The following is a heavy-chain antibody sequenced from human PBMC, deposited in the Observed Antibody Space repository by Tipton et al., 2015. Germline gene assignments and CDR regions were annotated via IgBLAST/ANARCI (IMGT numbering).Heavy chain of an antibody. V-gene: IGHV3-30*03. J-gene: IGHJ3*01. CDR3: ARDMTYNNFWSGIFKGAFDV. D-gene: IGHD3-3*01. CDR2: ISYDGSKQ. CDR1: GFTFTSDG. Sequence: SLRLSCTASGFTFTSDGIQWVRQAPGKGLEWVAVISYDGSKQYYADSVKGRFTVSRDNPKNTVYLQMSSVRPEDTAVYYCARDMTYNNFWSGIFKGAFDVWGQGATVTVSS.